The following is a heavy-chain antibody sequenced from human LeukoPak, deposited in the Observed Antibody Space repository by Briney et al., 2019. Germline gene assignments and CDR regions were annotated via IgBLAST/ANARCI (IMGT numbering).Heavy chain of an antibody. CDR3: AVYCGGDCYSGVNNWFDP. V-gene: IGHV4-4*02. CDR1: GGSISSSNW. D-gene: IGHD2-21*02. Sequence: PSGTLSLTCAVSGGSISSSNWWSWVRQPPGKGLEWIGEIYHSGSTNYNPSLKSRVTIYVDKSKNQFSLQLSSVTAADTAVYYCAVYCGGDCYSGVNNWFDPWGQGTLVTVSS. CDR2: IYHSGST. J-gene: IGHJ5*02.